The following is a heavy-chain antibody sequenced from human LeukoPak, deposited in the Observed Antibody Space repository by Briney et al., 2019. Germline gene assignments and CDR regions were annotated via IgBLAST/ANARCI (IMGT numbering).Heavy chain of an antibody. CDR2: INPNSGGT. CDR3: ASGVYQDIDSSAFDP. J-gene: IGHJ5*02. CDR1: GYTFTGYY. D-gene: IGHD6-25*01. Sequence: GASVKVSCKASGYTFTGYYMHWVRQAPGQGLEWMGWINPNSGGTNYAQKFQGRVTMTRDTSISTAYMELSRLRSDDTAVYYCASGVYQDIDSSAFDPWGQGTLVTVSS. V-gene: IGHV1-2*02.